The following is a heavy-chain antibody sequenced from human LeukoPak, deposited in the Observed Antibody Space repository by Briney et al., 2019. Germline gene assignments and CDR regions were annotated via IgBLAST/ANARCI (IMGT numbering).Heavy chain of an antibody. J-gene: IGHJ4*02. Sequence: PGGSLRLSCAASGFTFNYYAMTWVRQAPGKGLEWVSSISSSSSSIYYADSVKGRFTISRDNTKKSLYLQMNSLRAEDTAVYYCAREGATAGSGYYFDYWGQGSLVTVSS. CDR3: AREGATAGSGYYFDY. V-gene: IGHV3-21*01. CDR1: GFTFNYYA. D-gene: IGHD6-13*01. CDR2: ISSSSSSI.